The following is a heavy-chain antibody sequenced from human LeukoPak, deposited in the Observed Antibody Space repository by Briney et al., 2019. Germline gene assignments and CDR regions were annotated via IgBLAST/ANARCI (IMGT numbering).Heavy chain of an antibody. CDR2: IYDSGST. CDR1: GGSINSYY. Sequence: SETLSLTCTVSGGSINSYYWSWLRQPPGKGLEWIGYIYDSGSTNYNPSLKSRVTISVDTSKNQFSLKLSSVTAADTAVYYCARGESRRYYFDYWGQGTLVTVSS. J-gene: IGHJ4*02. CDR3: ARGESRRYYFDY. V-gene: IGHV4-59*01.